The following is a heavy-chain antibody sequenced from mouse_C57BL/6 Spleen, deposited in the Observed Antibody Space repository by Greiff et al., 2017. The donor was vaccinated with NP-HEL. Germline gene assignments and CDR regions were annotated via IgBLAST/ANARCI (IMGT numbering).Heavy chain of an antibody. Sequence: VQLHESGPGLVQPSQSLSITCTVSGFSLTSYGVHWVRQSPGKGLEWLGVIWSGGSTDYNAAFISRLSISKDNSKSQVFFKMNSLQADDTAIYYCARKGYGSSYDAMDYWGQGTSVTVSS. CDR3: ARKGYGSSYDAMDY. CDR2: IWSGGST. V-gene: IGHV2-2*01. D-gene: IGHD1-1*01. CDR1: GFSLTSYG. J-gene: IGHJ4*01.